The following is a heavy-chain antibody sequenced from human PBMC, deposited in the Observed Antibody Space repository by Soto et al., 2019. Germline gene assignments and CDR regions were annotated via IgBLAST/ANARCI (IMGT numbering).Heavy chain of an antibody. V-gene: IGHV3-23*01. D-gene: IGHD3-3*01. CDR1: GFGVDGYA. CDR3: ARWSYLDY. CDR2: ISGSDGKT. Sequence: LSLPCADSGFGVDGYALSWVRQAPGKGLEWVSTISGSDGKTFYADSVKGRFSISRDTSQSTLYLQMNSLRADDTAMYYCARWSYLDYWGQGTRVPVSS. J-gene: IGHJ4*02.